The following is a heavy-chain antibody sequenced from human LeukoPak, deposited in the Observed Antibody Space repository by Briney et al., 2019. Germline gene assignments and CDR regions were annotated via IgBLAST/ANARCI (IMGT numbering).Heavy chain of an antibody. J-gene: IGHJ4*02. V-gene: IGHV4-31*03. Sequence: SETLSLTCTVSGGSISSGGYFWSWIRQHPGKGLEWIRYIYYSGSTHYNPSLKNRVTISVDTSKNQFSLKLTSVTAADTAVYYCARSPLAAAKFDYWGQGTLVTVSS. CDR1: GGSISSGGYF. CDR3: ARSPLAAAKFDY. D-gene: IGHD6-13*01. CDR2: IYYSGST.